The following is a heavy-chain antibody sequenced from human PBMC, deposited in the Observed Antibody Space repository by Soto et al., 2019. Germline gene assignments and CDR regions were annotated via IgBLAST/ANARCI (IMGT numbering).Heavy chain of an antibody. CDR1: GETVCSSG. V-gene: IGHV1-18*01. CDR2: ISAYNGNT. Sequence: GVPAKVSCTASGETVCSSGISWVRQAHGQGLEWMGWISAYNGNTKYAQKIQGRVTMTTDTSTSTAYMELRSLRSDDTAVYYCARDSPPVDYSGQGTLVTVSS. CDR3: ARDSPPVDY. J-gene: IGHJ4*02.